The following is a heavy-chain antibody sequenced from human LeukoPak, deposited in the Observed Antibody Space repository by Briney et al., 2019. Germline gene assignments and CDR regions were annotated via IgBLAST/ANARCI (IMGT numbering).Heavy chain of an antibody. V-gene: IGHV3-23*01. Sequence: GGSLRLSCAASGFTFRSYAMSWVRQAPGKGLEWVSAISGSGGSTYYADSVKGRFTISRDNSKNTLYLQMNSLRAEDTAVYYCAKDGDWDTVFDYWGQGTLVTVSS. CDR3: AKDGDWDTVFDY. D-gene: IGHD2-21*02. CDR1: GFTFRSYA. CDR2: ISGSGGST. J-gene: IGHJ4*02.